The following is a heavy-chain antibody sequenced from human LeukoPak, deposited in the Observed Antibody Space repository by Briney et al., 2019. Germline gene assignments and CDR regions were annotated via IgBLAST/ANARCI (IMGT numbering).Heavy chain of an antibody. V-gene: IGHV3-30*04. Sequence: PGGSLRLSCAASGFTFSSYAMHWVRQAPGKGLEWVAVISYDGSNKYYADSVKGRFTISRDNSKNTLYLQMNSLRPEGTAVYYCARDGIGELLGPYDYWGQGTLVTVSS. CDR3: ARDGIGELLGPYDY. D-gene: IGHD3-10*01. CDR1: GFTFSSYA. CDR2: ISYDGSNK. J-gene: IGHJ4*02.